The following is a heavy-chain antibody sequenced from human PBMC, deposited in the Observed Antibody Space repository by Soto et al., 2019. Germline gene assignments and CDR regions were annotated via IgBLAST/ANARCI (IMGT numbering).Heavy chain of an antibody. Sequence: ASVKVSCKPSGYTFTDYHIHWVRQAPGQGLEFMGWINANNGGAGSAQQFQGRVTVTRDTSISTVYMELNSLRADDTAVYFCAKNYYDRVGSYWVDHWGQGTLVTVSS. CDR1: GYTFTDYH. CDR3: AKNYYDRVGSYWVDH. V-gene: IGHV1-2*02. CDR2: INANNGGA. D-gene: IGHD3-22*01. J-gene: IGHJ5*02.